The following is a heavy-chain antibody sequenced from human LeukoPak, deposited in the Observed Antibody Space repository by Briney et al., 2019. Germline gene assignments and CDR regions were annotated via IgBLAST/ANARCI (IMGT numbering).Heavy chain of an antibody. CDR3: ARDVRALDYYDSSGGPPFDY. V-gene: IGHV1-18*01. CDR2: ISAYNGNT. Sequence: ASVKVSCKASGYTFTSYGISWVRQAPGQGLEWMGWISAYNGNTNYAQKLQGRVTMTTDTSTSTAYMELRSLRSDDTAVYYCARDVRALDYYDSSGGPPFDYWGQGTLVTVSS. D-gene: IGHD3-22*01. CDR1: GYTFTSYG. J-gene: IGHJ4*02.